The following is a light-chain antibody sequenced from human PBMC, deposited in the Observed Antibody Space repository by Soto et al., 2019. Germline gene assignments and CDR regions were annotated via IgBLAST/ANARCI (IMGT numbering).Light chain of an antibody. CDR3: QHYNNWPRT. Sequence: EIVMTQSPATLSVSPGERATLSCRASQSVSSNLAWYQQKPGQAPRLLIYGASTRATGIPARFSGRGSGTEFTLTISGLQSEDFAVYYCQHYNNWPRTFGQGTKVEIK. CDR1: QSVSSN. CDR2: GAS. V-gene: IGKV3-15*01. J-gene: IGKJ1*01.